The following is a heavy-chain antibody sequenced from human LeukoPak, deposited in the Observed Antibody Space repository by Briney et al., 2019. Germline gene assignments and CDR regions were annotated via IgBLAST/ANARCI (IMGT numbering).Heavy chain of an antibody. Sequence: PSETLSLTCAVYGGSFNDYYWSWIRQPPGKGLEWIGEINHSGSTNYNPSLKSRVTISLDTSKNQFSLKLTSVTAADTAIYYCARGQQLGSYNWFDPWGQGTLVTVSS. CDR3: ARGQQLGSYNWFDP. CDR2: INHSGST. D-gene: IGHD6-13*01. J-gene: IGHJ5*02. CDR1: GGSFNDYY. V-gene: IGHV4-34*01.